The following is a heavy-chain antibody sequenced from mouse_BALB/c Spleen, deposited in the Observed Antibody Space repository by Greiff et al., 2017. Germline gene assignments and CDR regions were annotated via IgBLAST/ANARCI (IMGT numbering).Heavy chain of an antibody. V-gene: IGHV5-6*01. CDR1: GFTFSSYG. Sequence: EVQLQESGGDLVKPGGSLKLSCAASGFTFSSYGMSWVRQTPDKRLEWVATISSGGSYTYYPDSVKGRFTISRDNAKNTLYLQMSSLKSEDTAMYYCARQEGSYAMDYWGQGTSVTVSS. CDR3: ARQEGSYAMDY. CDR2: ISSGGSYT. J-gene: IGHJ4*01.